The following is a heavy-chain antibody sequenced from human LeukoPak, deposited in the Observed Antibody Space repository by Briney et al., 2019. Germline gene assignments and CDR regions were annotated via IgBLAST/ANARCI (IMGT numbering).Heavy chain of an antibody. Sequence: GGSLRLSCAASGFTVSSTYMSWVRQSPGRGLEWVSVVYKDGKMFYIDSVKGRFAISRDTSKNTVYLQMNNLRAEDTAVYYCASRHCSGGDCYFAGADPFDHWGQGTLVTVSS. CDR3: ASRHCSGGDCYFAGADPFDH. CDR2: VYKDGKM. CDR1: GFTVSSTY. D-gene: IGHD2-21*01. J-gene: IGHJ4*02. V-gene: IGHV3-53*01.